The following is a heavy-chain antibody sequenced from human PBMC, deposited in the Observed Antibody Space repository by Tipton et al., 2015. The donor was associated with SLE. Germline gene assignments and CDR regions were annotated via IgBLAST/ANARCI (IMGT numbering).Heavy chain of an antibody. CDR2: INHSGST. J-gene: IGHJ4*02. D-gene: IGHD3-16*02. V-gene: IGHV4-34*01. Sequence: TLSLTCAVYGGSFSGYYWTRIRQPPGKGLEWIGEINHSGSTNYNPSLKSRVTISADTSKNQFSLKLSSVTAADTAVYFCGRVVYDYVGGGYRYLDYWGQGTQVTVSS. CDR1: GGSFSGYY. CDR3: GRVVYDYVGGGYRYLDY.